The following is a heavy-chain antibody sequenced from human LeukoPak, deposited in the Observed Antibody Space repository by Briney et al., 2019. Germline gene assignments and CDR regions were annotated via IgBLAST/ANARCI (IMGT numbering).Heavy chain of an antibody. V-gene: IGHV3-23*01. CDR1: GFTFSSYA. J-gene: IGHJ4*02. D-gene: IGHD1-26*01. CDR3: AKAHSGSFYSGIH. Sequence: GGSLGLSCAASGFTFSSYAMNWVRQAPGKGLEWVSAISGGGDITYYAGSVKGRFTISRDNSKNTLYLQVSSLRADDTAVYYCAKAHSGSFYSGIHWGQGTLVTVSS. CDR2: ISGGGDIT.